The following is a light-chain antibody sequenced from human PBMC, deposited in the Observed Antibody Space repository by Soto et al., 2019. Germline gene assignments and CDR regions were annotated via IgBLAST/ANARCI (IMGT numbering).Light chain of an antibody. CDR2: GNN. CDR1: SSNTGANYD. Sequence: QSVLTQPPSVSGAPGQRVTISCTGSSSNTGANYDVHWYQQLPGTAPKLLTDGNNSRPSGVPDRFSGAKSATSASLAITWLLPEDEAHYYCQSYDRSLTAYVFGTGTKVTV. V-gene: IGLV1-40*01. CDR3: QSYDRSLTAYV. J-gene: IGLJ1*01.